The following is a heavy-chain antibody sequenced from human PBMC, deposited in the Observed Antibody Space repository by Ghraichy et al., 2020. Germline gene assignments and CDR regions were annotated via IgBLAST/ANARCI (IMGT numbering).Heavy chain of an antibody. J-gene: IGHJ3*02. CDR2: IYYSGST. CDR1: GGSISSYY. D-gene: IGHD6-19*01. CDR3: ARDDSSGWYGHDAFDI. Sequence: SETLSLTCTVSGGSISSYYWSWIRQPPGKGLEWIGYIYYSGSTNYNPSLKSRVTISVDTSKNQFSLKLSSVTAADTAVYYCARDDSSGWYGHDAFDIWGQGTMVTVSS. V-gene: IGHV4-59*01.